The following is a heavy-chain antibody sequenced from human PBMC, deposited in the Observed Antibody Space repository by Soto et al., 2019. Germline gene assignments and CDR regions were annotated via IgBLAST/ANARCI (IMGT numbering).Heavy chain of an antibody. CDR2: TSYSGSA. Sequence: SETLSLTCTVSGGSITNYYCNWIRQPPGKGLEWIGSTSYSGSANYNPSLNSRVTISVDTSKNQLSLRLSSVTTADTAVYYCVRGRTWFDSWGQGTLVTVSS. J-gene: IGHJ5*01. CDR3: VRGRTWFDS. V-gene: IGHV4-59*01. CDR1: GGSITNYY.